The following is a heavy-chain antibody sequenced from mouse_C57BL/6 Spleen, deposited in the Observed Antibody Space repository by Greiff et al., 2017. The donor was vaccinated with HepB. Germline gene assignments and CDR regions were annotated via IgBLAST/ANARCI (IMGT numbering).Heavy chain of an antibody. J-gene: IGHJ2*01. CDR3: ARGGALLFDY. CDR1: GFSLTSYG. V-gene: IGHV2-2*01. Sequence: QVQLQQSGPGLVQPSQSLSITCTVSGFSLTSYGVHWVRQSPGKGLEWLGVIWSGGSTDYNAAFISRLSISKDNSKSQVFFKMNSLQADDTAIYYCARGGALLFDYWGQGTTLTVSS. CDR2: IWSGGST. D-gene: IGHD1-1*01.